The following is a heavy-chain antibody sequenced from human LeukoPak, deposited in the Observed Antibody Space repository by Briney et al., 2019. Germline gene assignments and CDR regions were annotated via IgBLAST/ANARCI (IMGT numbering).Heavy chain of an antibody. D-gene: IGHD4-23*01. V-gene: IGHV4-34*01. CDR1: GGSFSCYY. J-gene: IGHJ4*02. Sequence: SETLSLTCAVYGGSFSCYYWSWIRQPPGKVLALIGEIYHSGSTTYNPSLKSRVTISVDTSKNQFSLKLSSLTAPDTAVYYCASATMVVTPRYFDYWGEGTLVTVSS. CDR3: ASATMVVTPRYFDY. CDR2: IYHSGST.